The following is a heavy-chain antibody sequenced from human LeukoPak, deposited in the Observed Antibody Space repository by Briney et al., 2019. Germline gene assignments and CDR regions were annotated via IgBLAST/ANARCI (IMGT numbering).Heavy chain of an antibody. D-gene: IGHD3-10*01. V-gene: IGHV3-33*01. Sequence: GRSLRLSCAASGFTFSSYGMHWVRQAPGKGLEWVAVIWYDGSNKYYADSVKGRFTIPRDNSKNTLYLQMNSLRAEDTAVYYCARDVDYYGSGSYYQPAYYFDYWGQGTLVTVSS. CDR1: GFTFSSYG. J-gene: IGHJ4*02. CDR2: IWYDGSNK. CDR3: ARDVDYYGSGSYYQPAYYFDY.